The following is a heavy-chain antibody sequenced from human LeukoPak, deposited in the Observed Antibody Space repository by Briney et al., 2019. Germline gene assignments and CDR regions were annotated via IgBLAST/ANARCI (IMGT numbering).Heavy chain of an antibody. CDR3: AREPGYDYGYGFVC. CDR2: ISSSSSYI. D-gene: IGHD3-10*01. J-gene: IGHJ4*02. V-gene: IGHV3-21*01. CDR1: GFTFSSYS. Sequence: GGSLRLSCAASGFTFSSYSMNWVRQAPGKGLEWVSSISSSSSYIYYADSVKGRFTISRDNAKNSLYLQMNSLRDQDTAVYFCAREPGYDYGYGFVCWRQGGLVAVSS.